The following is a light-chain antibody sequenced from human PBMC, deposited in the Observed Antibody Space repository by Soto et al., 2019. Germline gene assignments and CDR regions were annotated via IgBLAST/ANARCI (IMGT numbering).Light chain of an antibody. V-gene: IGKV1-5*03. Sequence: DIQMTQSPSTLSASVADRDTITCRASQSISSWLAWYQQKPGKAPKLLIYKASSLESGVPSRFSGSGSGTEFTLTISSLQPDDFATYYCQQHDTYPWTFGQGTKVDIK. CDR3: QQHDTYPWT. CDR2: KAS. J-gene: IGKJ1*01. CDR1: QSISSW.